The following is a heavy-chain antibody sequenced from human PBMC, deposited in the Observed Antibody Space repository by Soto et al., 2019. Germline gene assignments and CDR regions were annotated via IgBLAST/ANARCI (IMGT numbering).Heavy chain of an antibody. CDR3: ARSEWLVPPYYYGMDV. D-gene: IGHD6-19*01. Sequence: QVQLVQSGAEVKKPGSSVKVSCKSSGGTFSSYAISWVRQAPGQGLEWMGGIIPIFGTANSAQKFQGRVKITADKSTSTAYMELSSLRSEDTSVYYCARSEWLVPPYYYGMDVWGQGTTVTVSS. CDR2: IIPIFGTA. CDR1: GGTFSSYA. V-gene: IGHV1-69*06. J-gene: IGHJ6*02.